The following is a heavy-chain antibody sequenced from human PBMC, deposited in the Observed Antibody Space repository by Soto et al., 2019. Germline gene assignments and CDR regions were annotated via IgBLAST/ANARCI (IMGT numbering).Heavy chain of an antibody. Sequence: GGSLRLSCAASGFTFSGYAMSWVRQAPGKGLEWVSAISGSGGSTYYADSVKGRFTISRDNSKNTLYLQMNSLRAEDTAVYYCAKYLPYYYDSSGYYGYYYGMDVWGQGTTVTVSS. V-gene: IGHV3-23*01. CDR2: ISGSGGST. J-gene: IGHJ6*02. CDR1: GFTFSGYA. CDR3: AKYLPYYYDSSGYYGYYYGMDV. D-gene: IGHD3-22*01.